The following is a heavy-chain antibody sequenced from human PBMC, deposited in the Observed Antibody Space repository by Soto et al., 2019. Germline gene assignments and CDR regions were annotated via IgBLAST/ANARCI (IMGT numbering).Heavy chain of an antibody. CDR1: GGSIRSGGYY. V-gene: IGHV4-31*03. CDR3: ARDSGSSSLGPWYFDY. CDR2: IYYSGST. Sequence: PSETLSLTCTVSGGSIRSGGYYWSWIRQHPGKGLEWIGYIYYSGSTYYNQSLKSRVTISVDTSKNQFSLKLSSVTAADTAVYYCARDSGSSSLGPWYFDYWGQGTLVTVSS. D-gene: IGHD6-6*01. J-gene: IGHJ4*02.